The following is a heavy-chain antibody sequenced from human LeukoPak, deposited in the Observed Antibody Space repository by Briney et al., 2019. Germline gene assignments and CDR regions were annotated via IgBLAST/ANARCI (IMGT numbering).Heavy chain of an antibody. Sequence: GGSLRLSCAASRFTLSTYAMSWVRQAPGKGLEWVSTISGSGGSTYYADSVKGRFTISRDNAKNTLYLQMNSLTAEDTAVYYCARGPPWYFDLWGRGTLVTVSS. J-gene: IGHJ2*01. CDR1: RFTLSTYA. D-gene: IGHD6-25*01. V-gene: IGHV3-23*01. CDR2: ISGSGGST. CDR3: ARGPPWYFDL.